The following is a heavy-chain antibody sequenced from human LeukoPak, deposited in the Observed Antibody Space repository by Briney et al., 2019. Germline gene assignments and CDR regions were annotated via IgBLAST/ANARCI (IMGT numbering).Heavy chain of an antibody. CDR1: GGTFSSYA. V-gene: IGHV1-69*05. D-gene: IGHD4-11*01. Sequence: ASVKVSCKASGGTFSSYAISWVRQAPGQGLEWMGGIIPIFGTANYAQKFQGRVTITTDESTSTAYMELSSLRSEDTAVYYCARGPNYSNYDWFDPWGQGALVTVSS. CDR2: IIPIFGTA. CDR3: ARGPNYSNYDWFDP. J-gene: IGHJ5*02.